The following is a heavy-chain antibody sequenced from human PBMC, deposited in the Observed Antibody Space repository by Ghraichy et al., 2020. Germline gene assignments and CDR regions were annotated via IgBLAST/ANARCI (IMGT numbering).Heavy chain of an antibody. V-gene: IGHV4-59*11. CDR3: ARRNLGSDV. D-gene: IGHD1-7*01. CDR1: GDPISDHY. Sequence: SETLSLTCSVSGDPISDHYWIWFRQSPGKGLEYLGYVHHTGYTNYNPSLQSRATISMDVSKTHFSLKLTSVTAADTAVYYCARRNLGSDVWGKGTMVTVSS. J-gene: IGHJ6*04. CDR2: VHHTGYT.